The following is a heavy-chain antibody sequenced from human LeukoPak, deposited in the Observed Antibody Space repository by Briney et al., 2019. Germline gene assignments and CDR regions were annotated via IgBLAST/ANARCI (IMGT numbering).Heavy chain of an antibody. Sequence: ASVKVACKTSGYTFTDYNLHWVRQAPGQGLEWMGWMNPNNGGANYAQKFQGRVTMTRDMSTSTVYMELSSLRSEDTAVYYCARDLDSGTYGAFDIWGQGTMVTVSS. D-gene: IGHD1-26*01. CDR2: MNPNNGGA. CDR3: ARDLDSGTYGAFDI. J-gene: IGHJ3*02. CDR1: GYTFTDYN. V-gene: IGHV1-2*02.